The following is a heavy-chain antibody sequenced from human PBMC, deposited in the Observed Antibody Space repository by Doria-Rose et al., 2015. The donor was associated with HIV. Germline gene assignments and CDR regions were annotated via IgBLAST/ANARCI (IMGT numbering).Heavy chain of an antibody. CDR1: GGSFSNYY. D-gene: IGHD3-10*01. CDR3: ARSFTMVQGVTNWFDP. J-gene: IGHJ5*02. CDR2: INHSGST. Sequence: QVQLQESGAGLLKPSETLSLNCAVYGGSFSNYYWTWIRQPPGKGLEWIGEINHSGSTNYNPSLKSRVTISVDTSKNQFSLKLSSVTAADMAVYYCARSFTMVQGVTNWFDPWGQGTLGTVSS. V-gene: IGHV4-34*01.